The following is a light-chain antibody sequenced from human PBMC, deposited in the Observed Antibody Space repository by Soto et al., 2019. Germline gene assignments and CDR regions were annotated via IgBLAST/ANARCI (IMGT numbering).Light chain of an antibody. V-gene: IGKV3D-15*01. Sequence: ETVMTQSPGTLSVSLGESVTLSCGASQSVSSKFAWYQQKPGQAPRLLIYDASTRATGIPARFSSSGSGTEFTLTISCLRPDTSAVYFCQQYHDWVTFGGGTRVEI. CDR1: QSVSSK. J-gene: IGKJ4*01. CDR2: DAS. CDR3: QQYHDWVT.